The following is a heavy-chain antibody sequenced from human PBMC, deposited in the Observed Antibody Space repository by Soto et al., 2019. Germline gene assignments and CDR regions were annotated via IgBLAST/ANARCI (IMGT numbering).Heavy chain of an antibody. V-gene: IGHV3-23*01. CDR3: AVQLRDSGS. D-gene: IGHD5-18*01. CDR1: GFTFSIYA. J-gene: IGHJ4*02. CDR2: ISNHGANT. Sequence: EVQMLESGGGLVQPGGSLKLSCAASGFTFSIYAMAWVRQGPGKGLEWVSTISNHGANTHYADSVKGRFTISRDNSKNTLYLQMTSLRVEDTAVYHCAVQLRDSGSWGQGTVVTVSS.